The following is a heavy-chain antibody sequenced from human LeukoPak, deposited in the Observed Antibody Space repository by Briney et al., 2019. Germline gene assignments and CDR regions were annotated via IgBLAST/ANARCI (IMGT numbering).Heavy chain of an antibody. D-gene: IGHD3-3*01. Sequence: ASVKVSCKVSGYTLTELSMHWVQQAPGKGLEWMGGFDPEDGETIYAQKFQGRVTITRDTSASTAYMELSSLRSEDTAVYYCASGPARLTMAVWGKGTTVTVSS. CDR1: GYTLTELS. CDR3: ASGPARLTMAV. V-gene: IGHV1-24*01. J-gene: IGHJ6*03. CDR2: FDPEDGET.